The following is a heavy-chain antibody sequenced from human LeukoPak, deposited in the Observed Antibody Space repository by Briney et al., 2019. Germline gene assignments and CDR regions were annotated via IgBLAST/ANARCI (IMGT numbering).Heavy chain of an antibody. D-gene: IGHD2-2*01. J-gene: IGHJ6*03. V-gene: IGHV1-2*02. CDR1: GYTFTGYY. Sequence: ASVKVSCKASGYTFTGYYMHWVRQAPGQGLEWMGWINPNSCGTNYAQKFQGRVTMTRDTSISTAYMELSRLRSDDTAVYYCARDPRYCSSTSCYLRTGYYYMDVWGKGTTVTVSS. CDR3: ARDPRYCSSTSCYLRTGYYYMDV. CDR2: INPNSCGT.